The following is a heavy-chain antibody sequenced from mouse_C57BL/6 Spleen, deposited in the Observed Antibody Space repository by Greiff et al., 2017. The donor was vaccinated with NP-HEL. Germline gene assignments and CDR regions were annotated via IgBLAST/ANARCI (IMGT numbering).Heavy chain of an antibody. V-gene: IGHV1-82*01. Sequence: VHLVESGPELVKPGASVKISCKASGYAFSSSWMNWVKQRPGKGLEWIGRIYPGDGDTNYNGKFKGKATLTADKSSSTAYMQLSSLTSEDSAVYFCARGGTGTWYFDVWGTGTTVTVSS. CDR1: GYAFSSSW. J-gene: IGHJ1*03. CDR3: ARGGTGTWYFDV. D-gene: IGHD4-1*01. CDR2: IYPGDGDT.